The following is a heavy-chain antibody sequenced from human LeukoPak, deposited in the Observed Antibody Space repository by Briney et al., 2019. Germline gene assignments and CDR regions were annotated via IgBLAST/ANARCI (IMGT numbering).Heavy chain of an antibody. Sequence: SQTLSLTCTVSGGSISSGGYYWSWIRQHPGKGLEWIVYIYYSGSTYYNPSLKSRVTISVDTSKNQFSLKLSSVTAADTAVYYCASGSYLRHASFDIWGQGTMVTVSS. D-gene: IGHD1-26*01. J-gene: IGHJ3*02. CDR1: GGSISSGGYY. CDR3: ASGSYLRHASFDI. V-gene: IGHV4-31*03. CDR2: IYYSGST.